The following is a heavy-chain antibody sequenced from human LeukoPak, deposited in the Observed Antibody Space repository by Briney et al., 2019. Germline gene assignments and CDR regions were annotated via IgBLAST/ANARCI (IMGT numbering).Heavy chain of an antibody. Sequence: VASVKVSCKASGYTFTGYDINWVRQATGQGLEWMGWMNPNSGNTGYAQKFQGRVTMTRNTSISTAYMELSSLRSEDTAVYYCARGVKVKYGSGSYYNDYWGQGTLVTVSS. CDR3: ARGVKVKYGSGSYYNDY. CDR1: GYTFTGYD. D-gene: IGHD3-10*01. J-gene: IGHJ4*02. CDR2: MNPNSGNT. V-gene: IGHV1-8*01.